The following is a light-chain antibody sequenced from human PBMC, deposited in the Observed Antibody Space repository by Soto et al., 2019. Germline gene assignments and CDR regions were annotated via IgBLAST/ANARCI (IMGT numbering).Light chain of an antibody. CDR1: QSIGNF. V-gene: IGKV1-39*01. CDR3: QQSDTTPPYS. Sequence: IPMTQSPSSLSASVGDRVTITCRASQSIGNFLNWYQQRPGKAPKLLIYAASSLESGVPSRFTARESVTEFTLTISSLQPEDSATYYCQQSDTTPPYSFGQGTKLEIK. CDR2: AAS. J-gene: IGKJ2*01.